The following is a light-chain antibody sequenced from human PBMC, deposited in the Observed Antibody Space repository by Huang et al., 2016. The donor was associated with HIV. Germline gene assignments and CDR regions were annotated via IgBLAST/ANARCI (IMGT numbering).Light chain of an antibody. Sequence: DIVMTQSPLSLPVTPGEPASISCRSSQSLLQSNGYNYLVWYLQEPGQSPQLLIYLGANRASGVPDRFSGSGSGTAFTLKISRVEAEDVGVYYCMQTLQTPLTFGGGTKVEIK. V-gene: IGKV2-28*01. J-gene: IGKJ4*01. CDR1: QSLLQSNGYNY. CDR2: LGA. CDR3: MQTLQTPLT.